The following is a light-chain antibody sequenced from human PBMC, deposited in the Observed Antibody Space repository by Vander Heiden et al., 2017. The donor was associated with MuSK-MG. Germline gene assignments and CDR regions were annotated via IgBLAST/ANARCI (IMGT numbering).Light chain of an antibody. Sequence: IQLPQSPSSLSASVGDRVTITCRASQSIRSYLNWYQQKPGKAPKLLIYAASSLQSGVPSRFSGSGSGTDFTLTISSLQPEDFATYYCQQSDSTPITFGQGTRLEIK. J-gene: IGKJ5*01. CDR2: AAS. CDR3: QQSDSTPIT. V-gene: IGKV1-39*01. CDR1: QSIRSY.